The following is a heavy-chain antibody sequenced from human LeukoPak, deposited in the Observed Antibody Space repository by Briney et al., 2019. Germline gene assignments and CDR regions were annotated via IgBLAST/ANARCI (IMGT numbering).Heavy chain of an antibody. Sequence: PGGSLRLSCAASGFTFSSYGMSWVRQAPGKGLEWVSYISSSGSTIYYADSVKGRFTISRDNAKNSLYLQMNSLGEEDTAVYFCARDVRAYSTSSSAFDVWGQGTLVTVSS. CDR2: ISSSGSTI. D-gene: IGHD6-6*01. CDR3: ARDVRAYSTSSSAFDV. J-gene: IGHJ3*01. V-gene: IGHV3-48*02. CDR1: GFTFSSYG.